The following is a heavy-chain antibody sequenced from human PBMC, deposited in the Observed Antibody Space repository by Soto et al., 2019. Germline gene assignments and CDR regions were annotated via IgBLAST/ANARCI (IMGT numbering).Heavy chain of an antibody. Sequence: EVQLVETGGGLIQPGGSLTLSCAASGFSVSGKYMSWVRQAPGKGLEWVSIIYSGGTTYYADSVKGRFTISRDNSKNTVFLQMNSLRAEDTAMYYCARGPFEYYAMDVWGHGTTVTVSS. J-gene: IGHJ6*02. CDR3: ARGPFEYYAMDV. CDR1: GFSVSGKY. V-gene: IGHV3-53*02. CDR2: IYSGGTT.